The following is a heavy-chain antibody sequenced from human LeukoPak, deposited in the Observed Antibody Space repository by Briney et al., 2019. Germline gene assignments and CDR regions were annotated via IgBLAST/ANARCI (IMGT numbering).Heavy chain of an antibody. V-gene: IGHV3-23*01. D-gene: IGHD3-10*01. Sequence: GGSLRLSCAASGLTFSSNGMSWVRQAPGKGLEWVSSIIDSGGRTYYAESVKGRFTISRDNSKNTLYLQMNSLRAEDTAVYYCGRLLGDYWGQGTLVTVSS. J-gene: IGHJ4*02. CDR1: GLTFSSNG. CDR3: GRLLGDY. CDR2: IIDSGGRT.